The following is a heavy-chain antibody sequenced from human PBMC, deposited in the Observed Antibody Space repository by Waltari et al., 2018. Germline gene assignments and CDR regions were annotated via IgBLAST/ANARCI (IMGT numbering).Heavy chain of an antibody. J-gene: IGHJ4*02. V-gene: IGHV4-34*01. Sequence: VLLQQWGAGLLKPSETLSLTCAVYGGSSSGYYCSWIRQPPGKGLEWIGETNHSGDTDNDPSLMSRVTITVDTSTNQFALKLSSVTAADTAVDYCARANQYSSSWFDYWGQGTLVTVSS. CDR2: TNHSGDT. CDR1: GGSSSGYY. CDR3: ARANQYSSSWFDY. D-gene: IGHD6-13*01.